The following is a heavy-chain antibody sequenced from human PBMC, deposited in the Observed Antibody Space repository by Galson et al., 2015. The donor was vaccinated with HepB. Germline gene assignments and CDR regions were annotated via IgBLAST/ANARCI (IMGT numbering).Heavy chain of an antibody. D-gene: IGHD1-1*01. V-gene: IGHV3-33*05. CDR3: ARSAADWNDGRYYKDHQHYMDV. Sequence: SLRLSCAASGFTFRNYAMHWVRQAPGKGLEWVAFISFDGGRKHFGDSVKGRFTISRDNSKNTLSLHMHSLRIEDTGLYYCARSAADWNDGRYYKDHQHYMDVWCSGTTVTVS. CDR1: GFTFRNYA. CDR2: ISFDGGRK. J-gene: IGHJ6*03.